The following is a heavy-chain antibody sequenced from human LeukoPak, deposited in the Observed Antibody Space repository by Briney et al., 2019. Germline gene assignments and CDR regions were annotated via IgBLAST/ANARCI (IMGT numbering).Heavy chain of an antibody. J-gene: IGHJ1*01. CDR3: ARGHDYGDYEYFQH. V-gene: IGHV4-39*07. CDR2: IYSRGNT. D-gene: IGHD4-17*01. CDR1: GASISSSSSY. Sequence: SDTLSLTCTVSGASISSSSSYWGWIRQPPGKGLEWLGNIYSRGNTYYNPSLKSRVTISVDTSKNQFSLKLSSVTAADTAVYYCARGHDYGDYEYFQHWGQGTLVTVSS.